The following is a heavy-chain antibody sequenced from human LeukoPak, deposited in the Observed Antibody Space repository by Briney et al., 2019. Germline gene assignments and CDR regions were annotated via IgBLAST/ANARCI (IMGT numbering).Heavy chain of an antibody. CDR3: ARVLLSYDSSGYYPD. D-gene: IGHD3-22*01. Sequence: ASVKVSCKASGYTFTSYGISWVRQAPGQGLEWMGWISTYNGNTNYAQKFQGRVTMTTDTSTSTAYMELRSLRSDDTAVYYCARVLLSYDSSGYYPDWGEETLVTVSS. J-gene: IGHJ4*02. V-gene: IGHV1-18*01. CDR2: ISTYNGNT. CDR1: GYTFTSYG.